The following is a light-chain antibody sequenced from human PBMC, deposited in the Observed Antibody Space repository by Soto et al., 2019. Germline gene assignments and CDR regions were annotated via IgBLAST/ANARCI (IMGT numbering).Light chain of an antibody. CDR1: QTVSSNY. CDR2: GAS. Sequence: EIILTQSPATRSLSPGERASLSCRASQTVSSNYLAWFQQRPGQAPRLLIYGASTRAAGIPDRFSGSGSGTDFTLTITRLEPEDSAVYFCQQYTGPPNTFGQGTRLEIK. CDR3: QQYTGPPNT. J-gene: IGKJ5*01. V-gene: IGKV3-20*01.